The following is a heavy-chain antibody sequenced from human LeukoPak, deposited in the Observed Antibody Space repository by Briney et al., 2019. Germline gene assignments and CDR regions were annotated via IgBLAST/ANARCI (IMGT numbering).Heavy chain of an antibody. CDR3: AKDPLGGDETDY. CDR2: INTFTGNP. D-gene: IGHD3-16*01. Sequence: ASVKVSYKASGYMFTFHAMNWVRQAPGQGLEWMGWINTFTGNPTYAQGFTGLFVFSLDTSVSTAYLQISSLKAEDTAIYYCAKDPLGGDETDYWGQGILVTVSS. J-gene: IGHJ4*02. CDR1: GYMFTFHA. V-gene: IGHV7-4-1*02.